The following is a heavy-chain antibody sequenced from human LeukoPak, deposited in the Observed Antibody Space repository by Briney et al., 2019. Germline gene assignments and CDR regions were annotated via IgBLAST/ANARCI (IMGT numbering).Heavy chain of an antibody. CDR3: ARHGGGIAATVSRPLDF. D-gene: IGHD6-13*01. CDR2: IYSGST. V-gene: IGHV4-39*01. Sequence: SETLSLTCTVSGDSITSGTSYWGWIRQPPGKGLEWIGSIYSGSTYYSPSLKSRLSISVDTSKNQFSLSLTSVTAADTAVYYCARHGGGIAATVSRPLDFWSQGTLVTVSS. CDR1: GDSITSGTSY. J-gene: IGHJ4*02.